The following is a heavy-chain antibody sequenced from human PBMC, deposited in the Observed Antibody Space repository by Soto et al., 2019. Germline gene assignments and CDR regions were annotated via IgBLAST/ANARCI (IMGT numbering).Heavy chain of an antibody. CDR1: GFTFSSYG. V-gene: IGHV3-30*18. CDR2: ISYDGSNK. Sequence: QVQLVESGGGVVQPGRSLRLSCAASGFTFSSYGMHWVRQAPGKGLEWVAVISYDGSNKYYADSVKGRFTISRDNSKNTLYLQMNSLRAEDTAVYYCAKDLTYYYGSGSYDWGQGTLVTVSS. D-gene: IGHD3-10*01. CDR3: AKDLTYYYGSGSYD. J-gene: IGHJ4*02.